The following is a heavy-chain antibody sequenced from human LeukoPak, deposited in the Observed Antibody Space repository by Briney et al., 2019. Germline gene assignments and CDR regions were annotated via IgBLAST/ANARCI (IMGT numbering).Heavy chain of an antibody. CDR1: GGSISSYY. CDR3: ARGRRDGYKGGYYFDY. V-gene: IGHV4-59*12. CDR2: IYYSGST. J-gene: IGHJ4*02. D-gene: IGHD5-24*01. Sequence: SETLSLTCAVSGGSISSYYWSWIRQPPGKGLEWIGYIYYSGSTNYNPSLKSRVTISVDTSKNQFSLKLSSVTAADTAVYYCARGRRDGYKGGYYFDYWGQGTLVTVSS.